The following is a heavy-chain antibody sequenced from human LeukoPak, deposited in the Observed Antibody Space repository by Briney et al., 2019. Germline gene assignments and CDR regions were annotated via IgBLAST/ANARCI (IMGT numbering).Heavy chain of an antibody. CDR1: GFTFSNYA. J-gene: IGHJ5*02. D-gene: IGHD5-24*01. CDR3: VRDRTLGVRDGFILA. V-gene: IGHV3-30*04. CDR2: MTYDGSNK. Sequence: SGGSLRLSCAASGFTFSNYAMHWVRQAPGKGLEWVAVMTYDGSNKEYADSVKGRFTISRDNSKNTLYLQMSSLRVEDTAVYYCVRDRTLGVRDGFILAWGQGTLVTVSS.